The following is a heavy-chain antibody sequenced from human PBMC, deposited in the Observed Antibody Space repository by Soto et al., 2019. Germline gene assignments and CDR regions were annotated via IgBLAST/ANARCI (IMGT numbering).Heavy chain of an antibody. CDR1: GGTFSSYA. CDR3: AGVVTIFGVVTNYGMDV. V-gene: IGHV1-69*13. J-gene: IGHJ6*02. CDR2: IIPIFGTA. D-gene: IGHD3-3*01. Sequence: SVKVSCKASGGTFSSYAISWVRQAPGQGLEWMGGIIPIFGTANYAQKFQGRVTITADESTSTAYMELSSLRSEDTAVYYCAGVVTIFGVVTNYGMDVWGQGTTVTVSS.